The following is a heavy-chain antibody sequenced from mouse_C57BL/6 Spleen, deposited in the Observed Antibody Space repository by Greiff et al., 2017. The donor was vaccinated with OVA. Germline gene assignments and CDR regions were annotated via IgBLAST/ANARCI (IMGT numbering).Heavy chain of an antibody. CDR2: IYPGDGDT. CDR1: GYAFSSYW. V-gene: IGHV1-80*01. CDR3: ARSCGTGYFDV. J-gene: IGHJ1*03. D-gene: IGHD4-1*01. Sequence: QVQLKESGAELVKPGASVKISCKASGYAFSSYWMNWVKQRPGKGLEWIGQIYPGDGDTNYNGKFKGKATLTADKSSSTAYMQLSSLTSEDSAVYFCARSCGTGYFDVWGTGTTVTVSS.